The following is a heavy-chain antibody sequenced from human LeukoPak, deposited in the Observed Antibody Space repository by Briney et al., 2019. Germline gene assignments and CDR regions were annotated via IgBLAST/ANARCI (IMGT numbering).Heavy chain of an antibody. Sequence: GASVKVSCKASGGTFSSYAISWVRQAPGQGLEWMGGIIPIFGTANYAQKFQGRVTITADESTSTAYMELSSLRSEDTAVYYCARDGLGDMLFYFDYWGQGTLVTVSS. D-gene: IGHD2-8*01. J-gene: IGHJ4*02. CDR3: ARDGLGDMLFYFDY. CDR1: GGTFSSYA. V-gene: IGHV1-69*13. CDR2: IIPIFGTA.